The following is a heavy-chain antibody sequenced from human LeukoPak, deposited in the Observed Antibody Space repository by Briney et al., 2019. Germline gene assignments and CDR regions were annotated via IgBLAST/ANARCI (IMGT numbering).Heavy chain of an antibody. CDR1: GFTFSSYA. Sequence: PGASLTLACAAAGFTFSSYAMSWVRQTPGKGLEWLGAISDSGSSTSYADSVKGRFTISRDNSKKTLYLKMNSLSAEDTAIYYCANAYLGYTSGLVYWGQGTLVTASS. D-gene: IGHD6-19*01. CDR2: ISDSGSST. V-gene: IGHV3-23*01. J-gene: IGHJ4*02. CDR3: ANAYLGYTSGLVY.